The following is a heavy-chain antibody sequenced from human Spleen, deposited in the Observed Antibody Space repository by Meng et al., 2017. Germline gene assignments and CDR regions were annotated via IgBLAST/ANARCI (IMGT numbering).Heavy chain of an antibody. D-gene: IGHD6-19*01. J-gene: IGHJ3*02. Sequence: SETLSLTCTVSGGSFSGYYWSWIRQPPGKGLEWIGEINHSGSTNYNPSLKSRVTISVDTSKNQFSLKLSSVTAADTAVYYCATRYSSGWYYWAFDIWGQGTMVTVSS. CDR2: INHSGST. V-gene: IGHV4-34*01. CDR1: GGSFSGYY. CDR3: ATRYSSGWYYWAFDI.